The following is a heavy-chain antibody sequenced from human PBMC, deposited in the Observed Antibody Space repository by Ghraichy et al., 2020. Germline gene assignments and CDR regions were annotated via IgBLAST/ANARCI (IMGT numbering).Heavy chain of an antibody. CDR2: ISWDGGST. J-gene: IGHJ6*02. CDR1: GFTFDDYT. CDR3: AKDAGGVWEERWEYYGMDV. Sequence: GGSLRLSCAASGFTFDDYTMHWVRQAPGKGLEWVSLISWDGGSTYYADSVKGRFTISRDNSKNSLYLQMNSLRTEDTAVYYCAKDAGGVWEERWEYYGMDVWGQGTTVTVSS. V-gene: IGHV3-43*01. D-gene: IGHD2-8*02.